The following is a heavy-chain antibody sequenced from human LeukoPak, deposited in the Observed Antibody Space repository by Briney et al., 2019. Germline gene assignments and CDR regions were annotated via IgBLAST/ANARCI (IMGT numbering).Heavy chain of an antibody. D-gene: IGHD5-24*01. CDR2: IYYSGST. CDR1: GGSISSYY. V-gene: IGHV4-59*08. CDR3: ARGAGAGYNLQPFDY. Sequence: PSETLSLTCTVSGGSISSYYWSWIRQPPGKGLEWIGYIYYSGSTKYNPSLKSRVSISVDTSKNQFSLKLSSVTAADTAVYYCARGAGAGYNLQPFDYWGQGTLVTASS. J-gene: IGHJ4*02.